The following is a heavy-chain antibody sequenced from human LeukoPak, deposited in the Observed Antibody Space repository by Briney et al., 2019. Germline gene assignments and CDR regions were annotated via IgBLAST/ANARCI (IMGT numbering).Heavy chain of an antibody. CDR2: IYHSGST. J-gene: IGHJ4*02. V-gene: IGHV4-30-2*01. D-gene: IGHD5-18*01. Sequence: SETLSLTCAVSGGSISSGGYSWSWLRQPPGKGLEWIGYIYHSGSTYYNPSLKSRVTISVDRSKNQFSLKLSSVTAADTAVYYCARGRKQLGGIDYWGQGTLVTVSS. CDR3: ARGRKQLGGIDY. CDR1: GGSISSGGYS.